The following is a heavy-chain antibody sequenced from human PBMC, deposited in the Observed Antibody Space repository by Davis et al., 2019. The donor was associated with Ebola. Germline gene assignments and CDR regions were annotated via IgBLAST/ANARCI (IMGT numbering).Heavy chain of an antibody. CDR1: GGSISSYY. D-gene: IGHD4-11*01. CDR3: ARRVTIHYYMDV. J-gene: IGHJ6*03. CDR2: IYYSGST. V-gene: IGHV4-59*12. Sequence: PGGSLRLSCTVSGGSISSYYWSWIRQPPGKGLEWIGYIYYSGSTNYNPSLKSRVSTSVDTSRNQFSLKLTSVTAADTAVYYCARRVTIHYYMDVWGKGTPVTVSS.